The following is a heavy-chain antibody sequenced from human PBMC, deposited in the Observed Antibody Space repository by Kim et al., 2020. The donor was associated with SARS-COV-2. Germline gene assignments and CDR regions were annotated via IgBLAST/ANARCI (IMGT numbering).Heavy chain of an antibody. CDR3: ASFSRLLTAFDI. CDR1: GGSIISSSYY. Sequence: SETLSLTCTVSGGSIISSSYYWGWIRQPPGEGLEWIGTISYTGKTFYSPSLKSRLTTSADTSRNQFSLKLSSVTAADTAVYYCASFSRLLTAFDIWGQGTVVAVSA. D-gene: IGHD2-15*01. V-gene: IGHV4-39*01. J-gene: IGHJ3*02. CDR2: ISYTGKT.